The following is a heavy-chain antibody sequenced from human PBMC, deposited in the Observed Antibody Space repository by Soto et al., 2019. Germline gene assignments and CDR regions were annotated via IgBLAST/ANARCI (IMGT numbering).Heavy chain of an antibody. V-gene: IGHV3-7*01. CDR2: IKPDGSDK. CDR3: ARENYFDY. CDR1: GFTFHNYG. J-gene: IGHJ4*02. Sequence: GGSLRLSCAASGFTFHNYGMGWVRQTPDKGLEWVANIKPDGSDKYYVDSVKGRFTISRDNAKNSLYLQMNSLRADDTAVYYCARENYFDYWGQGTLVTVS.